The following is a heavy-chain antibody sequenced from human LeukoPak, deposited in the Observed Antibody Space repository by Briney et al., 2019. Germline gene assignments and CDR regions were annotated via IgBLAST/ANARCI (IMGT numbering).Heavy chain of an antibody. CDR1: GFTFSSYG. Sequence: GGSLRLSCAASGFTFSSYGMHWVRQAPGKGLEWVSAISGSGGSTYYADSVKGRFTISRDNSKNTLYLQMNSLRVEDTAVYYCAKEYADSHYYYYYMDVWGKGTTVTVSS. J-gene: IGHJ6*03. CDR3: AKEYADSHYYYYYMDV. CDR2: ISGSGGST. D-gene: IGHD2-15*01. V-gene: IGHV3-23*01.